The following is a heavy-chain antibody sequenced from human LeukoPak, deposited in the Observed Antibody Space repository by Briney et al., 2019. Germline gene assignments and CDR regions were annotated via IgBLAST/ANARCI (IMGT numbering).Heavy chain of an antibody. Sequence: GASVTVSCKASGYTFTSYGISWVRQAPGQGLEWMGWISVYNGNTNYAQKFQGRVTMTTDISTSTAYMELRNLRSDDTAVYYCAREHEYSSSSFDYWGQGTLVTVSS. CDR1: GYTFTSYG. D-gene: IGHD6-6*01. CDR3: AREHEYSSSSFDY. CDR2: ISVYNGNT. J-gene: IGHJ4*02. V-gene: IGHV1-18*01.